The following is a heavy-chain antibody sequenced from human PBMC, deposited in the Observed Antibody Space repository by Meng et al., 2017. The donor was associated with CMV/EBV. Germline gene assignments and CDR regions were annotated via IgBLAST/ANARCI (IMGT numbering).Heavy chain of an antibody. Sequence: GESLKISCAASGFTFSSYWMSWVRQSPGKGLDWVARIKFDGSEKRYVDSVKGRFTISRDNAKNSLYLQMNSLRAEDTAVYYCVRDGGYRYDSALRNHYFDYWGQGTLVTVSS. J-gene: IGHJ4*02. D-gene: IGHD5-18*01. V-gene: IGHV3-7*01. CDR3: VRDGGYRYDSALRNHYFDY. CDR1: GFTFSSYW. CDR2: IKFDGSEK.